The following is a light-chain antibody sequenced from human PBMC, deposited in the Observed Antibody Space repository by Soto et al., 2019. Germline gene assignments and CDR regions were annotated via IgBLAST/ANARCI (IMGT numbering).Light chain of an antibody. Sequence: QSVLTQPASVSGSPGQSITISCTGTSSDVGGYNYVSWYQQFPGKAPKLMIFEVSNRPSGVSNRFSGSKSGNTASLTISGLQAEDEADYYCSSYAGSNTPLYVFGTGTKVTVL. CDR2: EVS. J-gene: IGLJ1*01. CDR1: SSDVGGYNY. CDR3: SSYAGSNTPLYV. V-gene: IGLV2-14*01.